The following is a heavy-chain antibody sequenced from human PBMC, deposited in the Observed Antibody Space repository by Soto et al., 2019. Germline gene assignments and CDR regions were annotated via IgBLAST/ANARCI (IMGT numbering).Heavy chain of an antibody. CDR1: GYTFTSYG. D-gene: IGHD6-6*01. J-gene: IGHJ6*02. V-gene: IGHV1-18*01. CDR3: ARVRGIAARPYYYCMDV. CDR2: ISAYNGNT. Sequence: ASVKVSCKASGYTFTSYGISWVRQAPGQGLEWMGWISAYNGNTNYAQKLQGRVTMTTDTSTSTAYMELRSLRSDDTAVYDCARVRGIAARPYYYCMDVWGQGTMVTVSS.